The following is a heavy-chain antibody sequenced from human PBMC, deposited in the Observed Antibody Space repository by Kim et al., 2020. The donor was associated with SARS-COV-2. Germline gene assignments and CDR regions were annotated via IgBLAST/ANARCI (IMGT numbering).Heavy chain of an antibody. J-gene: IGHJ4*02. Sequence: GWSLRLSCSVSGFTFSSYTMHWVRQAPGKGLQYVSAISSNGGRIYYADSVKGRFTISRDNSKSTLYLQMSSLRAEDTAVYYCVKGLDGYTARDYWGQGTLVTVSS. CDR3: VKGLDGYTARDY. V-gene: IGHV3-64D*09. CDR2: ISSNGGRI. CDR1: GFTFSSYT. D-gene: IGHD5-12*01.